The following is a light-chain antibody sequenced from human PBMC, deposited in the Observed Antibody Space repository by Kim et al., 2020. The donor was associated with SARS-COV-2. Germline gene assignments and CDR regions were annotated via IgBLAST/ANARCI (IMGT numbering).Light chain of an antibody. J-gene: IGKJ1*01. CDR2: AAS. V-gene: IGKV1-27*01. CDR1: QDIANS. CDR3: QKYNSAPWT. Sequence: DIQMTQSPSSLSASVGDRVTITCRASQDIANSLAWYQQKPGKVPKLLIYAASTLQSGVQSRFSGSGSGTQFTLTIGSLQTEDVATYYCQKYNSAPWTFGPGTKVDIK.